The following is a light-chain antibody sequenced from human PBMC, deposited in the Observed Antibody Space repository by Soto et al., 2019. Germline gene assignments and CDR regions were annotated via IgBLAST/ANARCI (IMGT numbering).Light chain of an antibody. V-gene: IGLV4-69*01. J-gene: IGLJ2*01. CDR3: QTGGTGVV. CDR1: SGRSSYT. CDR2: LNNDGSH. Sequence: QPVLTQSPSASATLGASVKLTCTLSSGRSSYTIAWHQQQPEKGPRYLMTLNNDGSHIRGDGIPDRFSGSSSGVERYLTISSLQSEDEADYYCQTGGTGVVFGGGTQLTVL.